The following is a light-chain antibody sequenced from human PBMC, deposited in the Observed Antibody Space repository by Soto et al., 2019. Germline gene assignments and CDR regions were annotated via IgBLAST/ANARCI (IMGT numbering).Light chain of an antibody. V-gene: IGKV1-6*01. CDR2: TAS. Sequence: AIQMTQSPSSLSASVGDRVTITCRASQGIRSELGWYQQKPGKAPNLLIYTASTLQSGVPSRFSGSGSGTYFTLTISSLQPEDFATYYCIQDYNYPLTFGGGTRVAIK. CDR3: IQDYNYPLT. CDR1: QGIRSE. J-gene: IGKJ4*01.